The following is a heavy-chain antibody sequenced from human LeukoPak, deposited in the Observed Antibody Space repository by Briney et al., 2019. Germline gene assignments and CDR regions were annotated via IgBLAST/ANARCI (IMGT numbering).Heavy chain of an antibody. CDR1: GGSISSSSYY. Sequence: SEILSLTCTVSGGSISSSSYYWGWIRQPPGKGLEWIGSIYSSGSTYYNPSLKSRVTISLDTSKNQFSLKLSSVTAADTAVYYCARQGYSSSWYDHQNWFDPWGQGTLVTVSS. D-gene: IGHD6-13*01. V-gene: IGHV4-39*01. CDR3: ARQGYSSSWYDHQNWFDP. CDR2: IYSSGST. J-gene: IGHJ5*02.